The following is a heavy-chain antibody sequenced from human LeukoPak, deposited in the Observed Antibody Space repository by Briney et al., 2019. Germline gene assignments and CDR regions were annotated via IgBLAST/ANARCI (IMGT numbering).Heavy chain of an antibody. CDR1: GFSFSSYA. J-gene: IGHJ4*02. CDR3: AKDSKRPQQPLHY. Sequence: PGGSLRLSSAPSGFSFSSYAMSWVRQAPGKGGEWVSAISGSCGSTYYADSVKGRFTLSRDNSKNTLYLQMNSLRAEDTAVYYCAKDSKRPQQPLHYWGQGTLVSVSS. D-gene: IGHD6-13*01. CDR2: ISGSCGST. V-gene: IGHV3-23*01.